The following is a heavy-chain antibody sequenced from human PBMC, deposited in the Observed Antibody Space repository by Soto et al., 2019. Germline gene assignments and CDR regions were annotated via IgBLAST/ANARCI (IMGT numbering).Heavy chain of an antibody. CDR2: ISYDGSDK. Sequence: GVLHRVSCAASGVTFSNYAMHWVRQAPGKGLEWVAVISYDGSDKYNANSVKGRFTISRDNSRNTLYLQMNSLRAEDTAVYYCARDTGPNGYNYYYLGMDVWGQGPTVTVSS. J-gene: IGHJ6*02. V-gene: IGHV3-30-3*01. CDR1: GVTFSNYA. CDR3: ARDTGPNGYNYYYLGMDV. D-gene: IGHD5-18*01.